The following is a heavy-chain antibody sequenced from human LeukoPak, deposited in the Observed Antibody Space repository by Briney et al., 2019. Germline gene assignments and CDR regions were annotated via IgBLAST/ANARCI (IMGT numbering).Heavy chain of an antibody. CDR3: ATTLAYCSGGSCYSKRFDY. J-gene: IGHJ4*02. Sequence: PSETLSLTCTVSGGSISSSSYYWGRIRQPPGKGLEWIGSIFYSGSTYYNPSLKSRVTISVDTSKNQFSLRLSSVTAADTAVYYCATTLAYCSGGSCYSKRFDYWGQGTLVTVSS. CDR2: IFYSGST. D-gene: IGHD2-15*01. V-gene: IGHV4-39*01. CDR1: GGSISSSSYY.